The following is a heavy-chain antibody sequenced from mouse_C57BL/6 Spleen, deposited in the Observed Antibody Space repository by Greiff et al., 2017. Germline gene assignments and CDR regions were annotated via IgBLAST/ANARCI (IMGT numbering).Heavy chain of an antibody. V-gene: IGHV5-9-1*02. D-gene: IGHD1-1*02. Sequence: DVMLVESGEGLVKPGGSLKLSCAASGFTFSSYAMSWVRQTPEKGLEWVAYFSRGGDYIYYADTVKGRVTISRDNARNTLYLQMSSLKSEDTAVYYCTRDGGWLVWFAYWGQGTLVTVAA. CDR2: FSRGGDYI. CDR3: TRDGGWLVWFAY. J-gene: IGHJ3*01. CDR1: GFTFSSYA.